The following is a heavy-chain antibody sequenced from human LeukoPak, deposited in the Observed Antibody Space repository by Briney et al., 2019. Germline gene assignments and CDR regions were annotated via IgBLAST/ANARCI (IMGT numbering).Heavy chain of an antibody. CDR2: ISNSGGDT. CDR1: GFTFSSYA. D-gene: IGHD2-15*01. V-gene: IGHV3-23*01. Sequence: GGTLRLSCAASGFTFSSYAMSWVRQAPGKGLEWVAAISNSGGDTFYSDSGKGRFTIARDNSKNTLYLQMNSLRVDDTAVYYCAQQLGYCSGGTCYFTYWGQGTLVTVSS. J-gene: IGHJ4*02. CDR3: AQQLGYCSGGTCYFTY.